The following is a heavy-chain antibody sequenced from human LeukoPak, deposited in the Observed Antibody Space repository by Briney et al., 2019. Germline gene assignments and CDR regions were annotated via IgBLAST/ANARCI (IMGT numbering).Heavy chain of an antibody. V-gene: IGHV1-18*01. CDR3: ARGLDLGSRGYYYFDYHYYYMDV. CDR2: ISAYNVDT. D-gene: IGHD3-22*01. Sequence: AAVKVSCKASGYTFTNYGITWVRQAPGQGLEWMGWISAYNVDTHYAQKLQGRVAMTTATSTRTVYMALRSLTHDDTAVYYCARGLDLGSRGYYYFDYHYYYMDVWGKGTTVAVSS. J-gene: IGHJ6*03. CDR1: GYTFTNYG.